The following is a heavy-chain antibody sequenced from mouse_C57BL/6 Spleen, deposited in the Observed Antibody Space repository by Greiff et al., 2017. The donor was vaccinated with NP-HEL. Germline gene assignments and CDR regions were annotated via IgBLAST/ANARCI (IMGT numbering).Heavy chain of an antibody. CDR2: LNPNNGGT. V-gene: IGHV1-26*01. D-gene: IGHD2-4*01. CDR3: ARGVYDYDVDGGGDY. J-gene: IGHJ4*01. CDR1: GYTFTDYY. Sequence: EVQLQPSGPELVKPGASVKISCKASGYTFTDYYMNWVKPSHGTSLEWIGDLNPNNGGTSYNQQFKGKATLTVDKSSSTAYMELRSLTSEDSAVYYCARGVYDYDVDGGGDYWGQGTSVTVSS.